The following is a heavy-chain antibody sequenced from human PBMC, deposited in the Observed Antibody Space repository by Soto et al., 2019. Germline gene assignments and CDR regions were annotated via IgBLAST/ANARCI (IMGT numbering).Heavy chain of an antibody. D-gene: IGHD3-10*01. Sequence: PSETLSLTCTVSGGSISSGDYYWSWIRQPPGKGLEWIGYIYYSGSTNYNPSLKSRVTISVDTSKNQFSLKLSSVTAADTAVYYCARGEITYYYGSGSYYFDYWGQGTLVTAPQ. J-gene: IGHJ4*02. CDR3: ARGEITYYYGSGSYYFDY. V-gene: IGHV4-30-4*01. CDR2: IYYSGST. CDR1: GGSISSGDYY.